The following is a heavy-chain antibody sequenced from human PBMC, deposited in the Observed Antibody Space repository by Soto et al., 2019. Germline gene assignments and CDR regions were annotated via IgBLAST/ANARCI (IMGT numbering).Heavy chain of an antibody. D-gene: IGHD6-13*01. Sequence: LSVTFSVSGGSISSSNWLTWVRQPPGKGLEWIGEIYHSGTTNYNPSLKSRVTISGDRSKNQFSLSLSSVTAADTAVYYCAVPAAGDFDYWGQGTLVTVSS. CDR1: GGSISSSNW. CDR2: IYHSGTT. J-gene: IGHJ4*02. V-gene: IGHV4-4*02. CDR3: AVPAAGDFDY.